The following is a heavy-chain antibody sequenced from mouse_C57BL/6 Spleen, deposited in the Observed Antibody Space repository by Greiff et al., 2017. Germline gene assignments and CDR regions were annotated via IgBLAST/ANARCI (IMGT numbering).Heavy chain of an antibody. J-gene: IGHJ4*01. V-gene: IGHV1-22*01. CDR2: INPNNGGT. Sequence: EVQLQQSGPELVKPGASVKMSCKASGYTFTDYNMHWVKQSHGQSLEWIGYINPNNGGTSYNQKFKGKATLTVNTSSSTAYMELRSLTSEDSAVXYCARDSYYYGSSYGEYAMDYWGQGTSVTVAS. CDR3: ARDSYYYGSSYGEYAMDY. CDR1: GYTFTDYN. D-gene: IGHD1-1*01.